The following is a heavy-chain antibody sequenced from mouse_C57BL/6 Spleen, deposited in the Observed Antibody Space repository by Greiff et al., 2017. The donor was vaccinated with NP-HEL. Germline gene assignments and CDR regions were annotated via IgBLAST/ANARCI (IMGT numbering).Heavy chain of an antibody. CDR3: ARGGKGGLDY. J-gene: IGHJ2*01. CDR1: GYSITSGYY. V-gene: IGHV3-6*01. D-gene: IGHD1-3*01. Sequence: ESGPGLVKPSQSLSLTCSVTGYSITSGYYWNWIRQFPGNKLEWMGYISYDGSNNYNPSLKNRISITRDTSKNQFFLKLNSVTTEDTATYYCARGGKGGLDYWGQGTTLTVSS. CDR2: ISYDGSN.